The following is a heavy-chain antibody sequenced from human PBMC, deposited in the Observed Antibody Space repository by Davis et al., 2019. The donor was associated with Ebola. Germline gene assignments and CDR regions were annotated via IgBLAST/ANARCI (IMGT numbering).Heavy chain of an antibody. D-gene: IGHD2-2*01. CDR3: ARVQRSTRGGWFDP. CDR1: GYTFAAHY. V-gene: IGHV1-2*02. Sequence: ASVKVSCKTSGYTFAAHYIHWVRQAPGQGLEWMGWINPNSGGTNYAQKFQGRVTMTRDTSISTAYMELSRLRSDDTAVYYCARVQRSTRGGWFDPWGQGTLVTVSS. CDR2: INPNSGGT. J-gene: IGHJ5*02.